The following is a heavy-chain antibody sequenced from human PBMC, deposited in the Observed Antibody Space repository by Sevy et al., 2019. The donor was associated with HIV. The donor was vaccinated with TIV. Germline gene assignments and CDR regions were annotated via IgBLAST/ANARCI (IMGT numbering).Heavy chain of an antibody. CDR2: IGVYNGNL. CDR3: ARVTYYHYGSATYFDY. D-gene: IGHD3-10*01. Sequence: ASVKVSCKTSGYIFTNSGITWVRQAPGQGLEWMGWIGVYNGNLKYAQKFQGRVTMTKDTSTGTAYMELSSLRSEDTGVYYCARVTYYHYGSATYFDYWGQGTLVTVSS. CDR1: GYIFTNSG. V-gene: IGHV1-18*01. J-gene: IGHJ4*02.